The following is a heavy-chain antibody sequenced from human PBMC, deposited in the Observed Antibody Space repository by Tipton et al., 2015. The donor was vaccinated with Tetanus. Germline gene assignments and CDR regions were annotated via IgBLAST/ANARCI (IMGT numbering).Heavy chain of an antibody. CDR2: ISSSSRYI. Sequence: SLRLSCAASGFTLSRYTLNWVRQAPGKGLEWVSSISSSSRYIYYADSVKGRFTISRDNAKNSLYLQMISLRAEDTAVYYCARDPVLGIGTHWGQGTLVTVSS. CDR1: GFTLSRYT. CDR3: ARDPVLGIGTH. V-gene: IGHV3-21*01. D-gene: IGHD2-21*01. J-gene: IGHJ4*02.